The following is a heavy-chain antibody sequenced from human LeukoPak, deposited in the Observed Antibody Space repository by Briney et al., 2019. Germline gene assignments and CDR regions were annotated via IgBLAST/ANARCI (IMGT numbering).Heavy chain of an antibody. V-gene: IGHV4-59*01. J-gene: IGHJ4*02. CDR2: IHYSGST. CDR3: ARNSGSGCFDY. CDR1: GGSISSYY. D-gene: IGHD6-19*01. Sequence: SETLSLTCTVSGGSISSYYWSWIRQPPGKGLEWIGYIHYSGSTHYNPSLKSRVTISVDTSKNQVSLKLRSVTAADTAVYYCARNSGSGCFDYWGQGTLVTVSS.